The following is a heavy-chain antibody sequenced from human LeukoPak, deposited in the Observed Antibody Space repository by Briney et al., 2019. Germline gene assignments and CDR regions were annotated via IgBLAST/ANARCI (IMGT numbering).Heavy chain of an antibody. J-gene: IGHJ5*01. V-gene: IGHV4-59*01. CDR1: GGSISSYY. D-gene: IGHD6-13*01. CDR3: ARGISSSWFLLDS. CDR2: IFYTGST. Sequence: SSETLSLTCTVSGGSISSYYWSWIRQPPGKGLAWIGYIFYTGSTNYNPSLKSRVTISVDTSKNQFSLKLSSVTAADTAVYYCARGISSSWFLLDSWGQGILVTVSS.